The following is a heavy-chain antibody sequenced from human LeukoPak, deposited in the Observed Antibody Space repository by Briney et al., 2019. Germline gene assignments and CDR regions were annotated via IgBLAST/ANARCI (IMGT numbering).Heavy chain of an antibody. D-gene: IGHD2-2*01. CDR1: RVTFTEFW. CDR2: ITTDGSST. Sequence: GSLRLSSVPPRVTFTEFWMHWGPQAPGKGLEGVSRITTDGSSTRYADSVKGRFTISRDNAKNTVYLQMNSLRAEDTTMYYCASLTSTSPEHYWGQGALVTVSS. CDR3: ASLTSTSPEHY. V-gene: IGHV3-74*01. J-gene: IGHJ4*02.